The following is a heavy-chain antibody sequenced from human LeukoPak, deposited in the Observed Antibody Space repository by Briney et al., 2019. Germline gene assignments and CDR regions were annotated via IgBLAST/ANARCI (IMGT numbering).Heavy chain of an antibody. V-gene: IGHV4-34*01. CDR2: INHSGST. D-gene: IGHD3-22*01. CDR3: ARWQYDSSGYRKIDC. J-gene: IGHJ4*02. CDR1: GGSFSGYY. Sequence: PSETLSLTCAVYGGSFSGYYWSWIRQPPGKGLEWIGEINHSGSTNYNPSLKSRVTISVDPSRNQFSLRLSSVTAADTAVYYCARWQYDSSGYRKIDCWGQGTLVTVSS.